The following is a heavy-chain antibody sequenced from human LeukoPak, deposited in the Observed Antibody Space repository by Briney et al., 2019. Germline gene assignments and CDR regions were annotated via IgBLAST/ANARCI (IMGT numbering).Heavy chain of an antibody. CDR3: ARDTVGYEGDAFDI. CDR1: GFTFSSYS. V-gene: IGHV3-21*01. Sequence: PGGSLRLSCAASGFTFSSYSMNWVRQAPGKGLEWVLSISSSSSYIYYADSVKGRFTISRDNAKNSLYLQMNSLRAEDTAVYYCARDTVGYEGDAFDIWGQGTMVTVSS. D-gene: IGHD5-12*01. CDR2: ISSSSSYI. J-gene: IGHJ3*02.